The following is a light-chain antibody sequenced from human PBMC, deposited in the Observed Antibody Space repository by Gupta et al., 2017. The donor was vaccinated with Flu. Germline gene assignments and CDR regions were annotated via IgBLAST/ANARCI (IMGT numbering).Light chain of an antibody. Sequence: VALGQTVRITCQGDSLRSNYAAWYQQKPGQAPLLVFSGKNNRPSGISDRFSASSSGNTASLTITGAQAEDEADYYCNSRDSRGKHVVFGGGTKLIVL. CDR2: GKN. CDR3: NSRDSRGKHVV. V-gene: IGLV3-19*01. J-gene: IGLJ3*02. CDR1: SLRSNY.